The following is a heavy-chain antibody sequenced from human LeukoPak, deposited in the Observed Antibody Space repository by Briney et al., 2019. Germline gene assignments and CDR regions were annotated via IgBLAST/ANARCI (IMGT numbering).Heavy chain of an antibody. CDR3: ARLVGMVTTYDI. V-gene: IGHV3-7*04. CDR1: GFTFSDYY. D-gene: IGHD5-24*01. CDR2: IKQDGSEK. Sequence: GGSLRLSCAASGFTFSDYYMSWVRQAPGKGLQWVASIKQDGSEKLYLDSVRGRFTISRDNAENSLYLQMNSLRDEDTAVYYCARLVGMVTTYDIWGQGTMVTVSS. J-gene: IGHJ3*02.